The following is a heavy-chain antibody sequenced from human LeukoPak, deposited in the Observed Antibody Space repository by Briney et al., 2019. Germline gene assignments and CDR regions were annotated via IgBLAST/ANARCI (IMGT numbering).Heavy chain of an antibody. CDR1: GYTFRQYS. D-gene: IGHD2-8*01. J-gene: IGHJ3*02. V-gene: IGHV1-18*01. Sequence: ASVKVSCKASGYTFRQYSISWVRQAPGKGLEWMGWVSPSHSTRVYAQEFQGRVTMTADTNTNTVSMEVRSLRSDGTAVYFCARDYILPLETDNGDGFAIWGQGTVVTVSS. CDR2: VSPSHSTR. CDR3: ARDYILPLETDNGDGFAI.